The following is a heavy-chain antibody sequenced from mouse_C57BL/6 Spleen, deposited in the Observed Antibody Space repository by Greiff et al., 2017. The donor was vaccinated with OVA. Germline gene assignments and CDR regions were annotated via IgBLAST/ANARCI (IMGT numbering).Heavy chain of an antibody. V-gene: IGHV1-55*01. J-gene: IGHJ4*01. Sequence: VQLQQPGAELVKPGASVKMSCKASGYTFTSYWITWVKQRPGQGLEWIGDIYPGSGSTNYNEKFKSKATLTVDTSSSTAYMQLSSLTSEDSAVYSCARGLAIYYDYDEGYAMDYWGQGTSVTVSS. CDR3: ARGLAIYYDYDEGYAMDY. CDR1: GYTFTSYW. D-gene: IGHD2-4*01. CDR2: IYPGSGST.